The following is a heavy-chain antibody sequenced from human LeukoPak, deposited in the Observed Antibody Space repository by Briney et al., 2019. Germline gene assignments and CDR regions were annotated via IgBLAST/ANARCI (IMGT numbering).Heavy chain of an antibody. CDR1: GGSISSSNW. Sequence: SETLSLTCAVSGGSISSSNWWSWVRQPPGKGLEWIGEIYHSGSTNYNPSLKSRVTISVDKSKSQFSLKLSSVTAADTAVYYCASSPAYYYGSGSYYDYWGQGTLVTVSS. D-gene: IGHD3-10*01. J-gene: IGHJ4*02. CDR2: IYHSGST. CDR3: ASSPAYYYGSGSYYDY. V-gene: IGHV4-4*02.